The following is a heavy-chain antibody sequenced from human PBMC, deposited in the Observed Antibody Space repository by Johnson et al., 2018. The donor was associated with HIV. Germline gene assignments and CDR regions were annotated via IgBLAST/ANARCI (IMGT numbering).Heavy chain of an antibody. Sequence: QVQLVESGGVVVQPGGSLRLSCAASGFTFSSYGMHWVRQAPGKGLEWVAGISYDGGNKYYADSGTGRCTISRDNSKNTLYLQMNSLRAEDTDVYYCARSRVAAALGVNDAFDIWGQGTMVTVSS. CDR1: GFTFSSYG. D-gene: IGHD6-13*01. CDR2: ISYDGGNK. CDR3: ARSRVAAALGVNDAFDI. V-gene: IGHV3-30*19. J-gene: IGHJ3*02.